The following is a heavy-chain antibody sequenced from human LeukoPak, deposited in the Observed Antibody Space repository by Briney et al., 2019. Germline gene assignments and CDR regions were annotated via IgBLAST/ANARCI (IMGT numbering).Heavy chain of an antibody. CDR2: IYYSGST. Sequence: SETLSLTCTVSGGSVSSGSYYWSWTRQPPGKGLEWIGYIYYSGSTNYNPSLKSRVTISVDTSKNQFSLKLSSVTAADTAVYYCARDIAAAGPNWFDPWGQGTLVTVSS. V-gene: IGHV4-61*01. J-gene: IGHJ5*02. CDR3: ARDIAAAGPNWFDP. D-gene: IGHD6-13*01. CDR1: GGSVSSGSYY.